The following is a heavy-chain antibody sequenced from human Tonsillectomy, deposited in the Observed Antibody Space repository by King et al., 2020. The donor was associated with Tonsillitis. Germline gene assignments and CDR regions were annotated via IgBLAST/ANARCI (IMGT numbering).Heavy chain of an antibody. Sequence: QLQESGPGLVKPSETLSLTCTVSGGSISSYYWSWIRQPAGKGLEWMGRIYTSGSTNYNHSLKSRVTMSVDTSKNQFSLKLSVVTAADTAVYYCARDFQSSSWYWFDPWGQGTLVTVSS. CDR2: IYTSGST. V-gene: IGHV4-4*07. CDR1: GGSISSYY. CDR3: ARDFQSSSWYWFDP. J-gene: IGHJ5*02. D-gene: IGHD6-13*01.